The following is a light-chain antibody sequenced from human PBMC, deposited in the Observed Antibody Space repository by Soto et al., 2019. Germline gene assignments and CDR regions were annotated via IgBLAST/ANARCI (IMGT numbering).Light chain of an antibody. J-gene: IGKJ2*01. CDR1: QTVPSY. Sequence: EVVLTQSPATLSLSPGARATLSCRASQTVPSYLAWYQQKPGQSPRLLIYDISNRATGIPARFSGSGSGTDFTLTISSLVPEDSATYYCQQRSTWPRNTFGQGTKLEI. CDR3: QQRSTWPRNT. CDR2: DIS. V-gene: IGKV3-11*01.